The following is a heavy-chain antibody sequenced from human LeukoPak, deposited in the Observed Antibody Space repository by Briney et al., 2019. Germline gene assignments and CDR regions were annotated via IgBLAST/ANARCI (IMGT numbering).Heavy chain of an antibody. CDR3: ARSVDTASLDY. CDR1: GGSISSYY. V-gene: IGHV4-59*01. J-gene: IGHJ4*02. CDR2: IYYSGST. D-gene: IGHD5-18*01. Sequence: SETLSLTCTVSGGSISSYYWSLIRQPPGEGMEWIGYIYYSGSTNYNPSLKSRVTISVDTSKNQFSLKLSSVTAADTAVYYCARSVDTASLDYWGQGTLVTVSS.